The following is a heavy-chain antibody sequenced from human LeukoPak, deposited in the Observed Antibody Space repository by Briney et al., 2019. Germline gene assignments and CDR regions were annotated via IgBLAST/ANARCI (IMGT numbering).Heavy chain of an antibody. V-gene: IGHV1-18*01. CDR2: ISTYNGNT. CDR1: GYTFNSYG. D-gene: IGHD1-26*01. CDR3: ARDSSPLARRNAFDI. Sequence: GASVKVSCKASGYTFNSYGISWVRQAPGQGLEWMGWISTYNGNTNYAQKVQGRVTMTTDTSTSTAYMELSSLRSEDTAVYYCARDSSPLARRNAFDIWGQGTMVIVSS. J-gene: IGHJ3*02.